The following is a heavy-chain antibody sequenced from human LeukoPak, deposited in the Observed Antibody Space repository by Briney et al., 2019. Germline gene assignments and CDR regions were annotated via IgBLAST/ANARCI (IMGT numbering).Heavy chain of an antibody. CDR1: GFTFSSYW. CDR3: GGGGGLEV. V-gene: IGHV3-7*03. Sequence: GGSLRLSCAASGFTFSSYWMNWARQAPGKGLEWVASINHNGNVNYYVDSVKGRFTISRDNAKNSLYLQMSNLRAEDTAVYFCGGGGGLEVRGQGATVTVSS. J-gene: IGHJ6*02. D-gene: IGHD3-16*01. CDR2: INHNGNVN.